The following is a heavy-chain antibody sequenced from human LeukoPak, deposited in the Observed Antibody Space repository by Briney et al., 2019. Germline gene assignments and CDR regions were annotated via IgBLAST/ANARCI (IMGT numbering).Heavy chain of an antibody. V-gene: IGHV1-2*06. CDR3: AQVLRYFDWLLSA. Sequence: ASVKVSCKASGYTFTGYYMHWVRQAPGQGLEWMGRINPNSGGTNYAQKFQGRVTMTRDTSISTACMELSRLRSDDTAVYYCAQVLRYFDWLLSAWGQGTLVAVSS. CDR1: GYTFTGYY. CDR2: INPNSGGT. J-gene: IGHJ5*02. D-gene: IGHD3-9*01.